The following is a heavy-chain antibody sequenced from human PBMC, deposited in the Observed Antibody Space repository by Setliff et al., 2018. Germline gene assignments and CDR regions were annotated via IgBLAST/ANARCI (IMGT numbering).Heavy chain of an antibody. V-gene: IGHV1-18*01. D-gene: IGHD6-19*01. CDR1: GYTFTSYG. Sequence: ASVKVSCKASGYTFTSYGINWVRQAPGQGLEWMGWISAYNGNTNYAQNLQGRVTVTTDTSTSTAYMELRSLRSDDTAVYYCARVGDTGWYGGAIDYWGQGTLVTVSS. CDR3: ARVGDTGWYGGAIDY. CDR2: ISAYNGNT. J-gene: IGHJ4*02.